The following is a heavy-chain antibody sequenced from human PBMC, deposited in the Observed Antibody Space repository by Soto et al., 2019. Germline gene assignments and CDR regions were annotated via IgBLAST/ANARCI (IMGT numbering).Heavy chain of an antibody. Sequence: PGESLKISCKGSGYSFTGYWITWVRQMPGKGLEWMGRIDPSDSYISYSPSFQGHVTISADKSISTAYLQWSSLKASDTAMYYCARLQAAAGDNDLTFDYWGQGTLVTVSS. D-gene: IGHD6-13*01. V-gene: IGHV5-10-1*01. J-gene: IGHJ4*02. CDR2: IDPSDSYI. CDR1: GYSFTGYW. CDR3: ARLQAAAGDNDLTFDY.